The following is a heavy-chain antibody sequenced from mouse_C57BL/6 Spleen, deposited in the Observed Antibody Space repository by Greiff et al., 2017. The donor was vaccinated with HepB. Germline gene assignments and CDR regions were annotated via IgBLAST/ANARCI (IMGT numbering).Heavy chain of an antibody. Sequence: QVQLQQSGAELVKPGASVKISCKASGYAFSSYWMNWVKQRPGKGLEWIGQIYPGDGDTNYNGKFKGKATLTADKSSSTAYMQLSNRPSEDSAVYFCARVGSRDWYFDVWGTGTTVTVSS. D-gene: IGHD1-1*01. CDR1: GYAFSSYW. V-gene: IGHV1-80*01. CDR2: IYPGDGDT. CDR3: ARVGSRDWYFDV. J-gene: IGHJ1*03.